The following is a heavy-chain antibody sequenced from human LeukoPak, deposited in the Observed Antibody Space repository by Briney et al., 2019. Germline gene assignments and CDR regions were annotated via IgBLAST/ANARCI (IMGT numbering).Heavy chain of an antibody. V-gene: IGHV3-23*01. CDR3: AKPLEKYTYGGIFDY. Sequence: GGSLRLSCEASGFTFSSYAMSGVRQAPGKGLAWVSVISSSADSTYYADSVKGRFTISRDNSKNSLFLQMNSLRAEDTAVYYCAKPLEKYTYGGIFDYWGQGILVTVSS. CDR2: ISSSADST. D-gene: IGHD4-23*01. CDR1: GFTFSSYA. J-gene: IGHJ4*02.